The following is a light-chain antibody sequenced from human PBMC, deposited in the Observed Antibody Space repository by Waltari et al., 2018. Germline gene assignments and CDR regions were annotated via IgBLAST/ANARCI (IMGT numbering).Light chain of an antibody. CDR2: EVS. CDR3: SSYAGSNNLG. Sequence: QSALTQPPSASGSPGQSVTISCAGTSSDVGRYNYVSWSQQHPGKAPKFMIYEVSKRASGLPDRFSAAKSGNTASLTVSGLQAEDEADYYCSSYAGSNNLGFGGGTKLTVL. J-gene: IGLJ3*02. CDR1: SSDVGRYNY. V-gene: IGLV2-8*01.